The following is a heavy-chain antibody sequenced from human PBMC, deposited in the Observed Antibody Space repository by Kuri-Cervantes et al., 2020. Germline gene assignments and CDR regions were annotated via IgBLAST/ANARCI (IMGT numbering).Heavy chain of an antibody. CDR2: IRSDGSNK. J-gene: IGHJ4*02. CDR1: ASIFSTSA. D-gene: IGHD4-17*01. Sequence: GESLKISCAASASIFSTSAMHWVRQAPGKGPEWVAFIRSDGSNKYYADSVKGRFSISRDNSKNTLYLQMSSLRVEDTAIYYCYGDFRDCWGQGTLVTVSS. CDR3: YGDFRDC. V-gene: IGHV3-30*02.